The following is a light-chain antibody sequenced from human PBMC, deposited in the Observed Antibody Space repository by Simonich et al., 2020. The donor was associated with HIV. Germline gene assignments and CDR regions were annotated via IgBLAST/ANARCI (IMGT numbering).Light chain of an antibody. V-gene: IGKV4-1*01. CDR2: CAA. Sequence: DIVMTQSPDSLAVSLGERATINCKSSQSVLYRSNTRNYLAWSKQKTGQPPKLLIYCAATRQSGVPDRFSGSGSGTDFTRTITSLQAEDVAVYYCQHYYNTAPTFGGGTKVEIK. J-gene: IGKJ4*01. CDR3: QHYYNTAPT. CDR1: QSVLYRSNTRNY.